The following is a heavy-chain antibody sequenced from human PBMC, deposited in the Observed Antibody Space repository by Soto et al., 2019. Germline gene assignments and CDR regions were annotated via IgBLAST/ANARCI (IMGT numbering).Heavy chain of an antibody. CDR1: GYTFTKYG. Sequence: QIHLVQSGGEVKKPGASVKVSCKTSGYTFTKYGISWVRKAPGQGLEWMGWITPFNDNTNYAQNLQGRVTMTTDTSTNTAYLELRSLTSDDPAVYYCARTDKGDYVPPLDNWGQGTLVTVSS. CDR3: ARTDKGDYVPPLDN. J-gene: IGHJ4*02. CDR2: ITPFNDNT. V-gene: IGHV1-18*01. D-gene: IGHD4-17*01.